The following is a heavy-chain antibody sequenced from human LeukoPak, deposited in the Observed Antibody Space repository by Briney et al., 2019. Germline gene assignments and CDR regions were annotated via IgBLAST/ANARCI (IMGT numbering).Heavy chain of an antibody. CDR3: ARRRRDGDNFDL. CDR1: GGSISSGGYY. D-gene: IGHD5-24*01. CDR2: IYYSGST. J-gene: IGHJ4*02. Sequence: PSETLSLTCTVSGGSISSGGYYWSWIRQHPGKGLEWIGYIYYSGSTYYNPSLKSRVTISVDTSKNQFSLKLSSVTAVDTATYYCARRRRDGDNFDLWGQGTLVTVSS. V-gene: IGHV4-31*03.